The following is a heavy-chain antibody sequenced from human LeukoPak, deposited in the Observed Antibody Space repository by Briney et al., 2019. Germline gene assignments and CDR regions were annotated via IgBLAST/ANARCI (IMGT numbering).Heavy chain of an antibody. Sequence: GGSLRLSCGASGFTLSSYWMSWVRQAPGKGLEWVANIKQDGSEKYYVDSVKGRFTISRDNAKNSLYLQMNSLRAEDTAVYYCASSGYSSSRDPFDYWGQGTLVTVSS. CDR1: GFTLSSYW. D-gene: IGHD6-13*01. J-gene: IGHJ4*02. V-gene: IGHV3-7*01. CDR3: ASSGYSSSRDPFDY. CDR2: IKQDGSEK.